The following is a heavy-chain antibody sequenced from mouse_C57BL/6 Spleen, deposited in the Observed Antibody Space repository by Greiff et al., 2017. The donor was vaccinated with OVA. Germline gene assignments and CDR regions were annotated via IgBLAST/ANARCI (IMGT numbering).Heavy chain of an antibody. V-gene: IGHV1-42*01. Sequence: EVKLVESGPELVKPGASVKISCKASGYSFTGYYMNWVKQSPETSLEWIGEINPSTGGTTYNQKFKAKATLTVDKSSRTAYMQRKSLTSEDSAVYYCARGGPMSYEGYYDWFAYRGEESLVTVSA. J-gene: IGHJ3*01. D-gene: IGHD2-3*01. CDR2: INPSTGGT. CDR1: GYSFTGYY. CDR3: ARGGPMSYEGYYDWFAY.